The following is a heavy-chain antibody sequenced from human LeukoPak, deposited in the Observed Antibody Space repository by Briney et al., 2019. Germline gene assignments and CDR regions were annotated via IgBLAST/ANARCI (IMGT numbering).Heavy chain of an antibody. Sequence: PGGSLRLSCAASGFTFSSYGMHWVRQAPGKGLEWVAVIWYDGSNKYYADSVQGRFTISRDNSKNTVYLQMNSLRAEDTAVYYCARDPGGINSYWGQGTLVTVTS. CDR1: GFTFSSYG. CDR2: IWYDGSNK. D-gene: IGHD1-26*01. J-gene: IGHJ4*02. V-gene: IGHV3-33*01. CDR3: ARDPGGINSY.